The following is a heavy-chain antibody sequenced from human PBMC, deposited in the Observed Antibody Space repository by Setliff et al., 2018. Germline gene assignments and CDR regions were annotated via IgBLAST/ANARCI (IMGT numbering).Heavy chain of an antibody. CDR3: AREGVDTRSSTDYRYYMDV. Sequence: SVKVSCKTSGFRFTNFGFSWVRQAPGQGLEWMGGTIPMFGTTNYAQKFQGRVTIITDASTSTSYMALSSLTSADTAVYYCAREGVDTRSSTDYRYYMDVWGKGTTVTVS. CDR1: GFRFTNFG. D-gene: IGHD5-18*01. J-gene: IGHJ6*03. V-gene: IGHV1-69*05. CDR2: TIPMFGTT.